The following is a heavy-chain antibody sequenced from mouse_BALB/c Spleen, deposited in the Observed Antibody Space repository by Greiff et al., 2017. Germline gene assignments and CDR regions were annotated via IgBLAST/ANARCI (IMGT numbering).Heavy chain of an antibody. Sequence: QVQLKESGADLVRPGASVKISCKASGYTFTSYTMHWVNQRPGQGLEWIGYISPSSGYTEYTQKFKDKTTLTADKSSSTAYMQLSSLTSEDSAVYYCARPATVVARGFAYWGQGTLVTVSA. D-gene: IGHD1-1*01. V-gene: IGHV1-4*02. CDR2: ISPSSGYT. J-gene: IGHJ3*01. CDR1: GYTFTSYT. CDR3: ARPATVVARGFAY.